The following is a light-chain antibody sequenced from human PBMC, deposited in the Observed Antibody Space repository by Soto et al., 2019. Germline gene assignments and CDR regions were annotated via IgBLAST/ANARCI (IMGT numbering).Light chain of an antibody. CDR3: SSYTISSTLV. Sequence: QSALTQPASVSGSPGQSITISCTGTSSDVGGYNYVSWYQQHPGNVTRLMIYEVSNRPSGVSDRFSGSKSGNTASLTISGLQAEDEADYYCSSYTISSTLVFGTGTKVTVL. V-gene: IGLV2-14*01. CDR2: EVS. J-gene: IGLJ1*01. CDR1: SSDVGGYNY.